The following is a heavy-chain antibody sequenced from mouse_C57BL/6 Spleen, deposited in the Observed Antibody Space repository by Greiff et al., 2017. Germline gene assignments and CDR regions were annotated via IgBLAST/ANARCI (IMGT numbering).Heavy chain of an antibody. CDR3: ERVGYSNNVRGYAMDD. CDR2: FNPSSGYT. Sequence: QVQLQQSGAELARPGASVKMSCKASGYTFTSYTMHWVKQRPGQGLEWIGYFNPSSGYTKYNQKFKDKATLTADKSSSTAYMQLSSLTSEDSAVXYCERVGYSNNVRGYAMDDWGQGTSVTVSS. V-gene: IGHV1-4*01. CDR1: GYTFTSYT. D-gene: IGHD2-5*01. J-gene: IGHJ4*01.